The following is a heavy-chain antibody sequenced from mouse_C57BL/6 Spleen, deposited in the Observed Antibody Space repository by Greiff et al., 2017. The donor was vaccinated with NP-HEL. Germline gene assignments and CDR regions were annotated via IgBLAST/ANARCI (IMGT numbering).Heavy chain of an antibody. V-gene: IGHV1-4*01. CDR1: GYTFTSYT. Sequence: VQLQQSGAELARPGASVKMSCKASGYTFTSYTMHWVKQRPGPGLEWIGYINPSSGYTKSNQKFKDKATLTADKSSSTAYMQLSSLTSEDSAVYYCARDGYDDEGYYAMDYWGQGTSVTVSS. J-gene: IGHJ4*01. CDR3: ARDGYDDEGYYAMDY. D-gene: IGHD2-14*01. CDR2: INPSSGYT.